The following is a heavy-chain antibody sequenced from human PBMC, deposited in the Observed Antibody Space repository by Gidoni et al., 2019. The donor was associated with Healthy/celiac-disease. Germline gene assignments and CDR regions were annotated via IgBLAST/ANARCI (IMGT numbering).Heavy chain of an antibody. D-gene: IGHD3-10*01. CDR3: AKSGGEGYYYGSGMGY. Sequence: EVQLVESGGGLVQPGRSLRLSCAASGFTFDDYAMHWVRQAPGKGLEWVSGISWNSGSIGYADSVKGRFTISRDNAKNSLYLQMNSLRAEDTALYYCAKSGGEGYYYGSGMGYWGQGTLVTVSS. J-gene: IGHJ4*02. V-gene: IGHV3-9*01. CDR2: ISWNSGSI. CDR1: GFTFDDYA.